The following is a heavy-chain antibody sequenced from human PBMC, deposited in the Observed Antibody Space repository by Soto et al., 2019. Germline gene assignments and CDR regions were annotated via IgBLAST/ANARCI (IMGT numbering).Heavy chain of an antibody. CDR3: AREATYYYYGMDV. J-gene: IGHJ6*02. V-gene: IGHV1-3*01. CDR2: INAGNGNT. D-gene: IGHD5-12*01. CDR1: GYTFTSYA. Sequence: ASVKVSCKASGYTFTSYAMHWVRQAPGQRLEWMGWINAGNGNTKYPQKFQGRVTITRDTSASTAYMELSSLRSEDTAVYYCAREATYYYYGMDVWGQGTTVTVSS.